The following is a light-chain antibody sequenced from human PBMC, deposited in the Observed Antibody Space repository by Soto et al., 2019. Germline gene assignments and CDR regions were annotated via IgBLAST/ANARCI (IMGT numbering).Light chain of an antibody. J-gene: IGKJ5*01. CDR1: QSVSSY. CDR3: QQRSNWPPIT. Sequence: EIGLTQSPATLSLSPGERATLSCRASQSVSSYLAWYQQKPGQAPRLLIYDASNRATGIPARFSGSGSGTDFTLTIDNLEPEDFAIYYCQQRSNWPPITFGQGTRLEIK. CDR2: DAS. V-gene: IGKV3-11*01.